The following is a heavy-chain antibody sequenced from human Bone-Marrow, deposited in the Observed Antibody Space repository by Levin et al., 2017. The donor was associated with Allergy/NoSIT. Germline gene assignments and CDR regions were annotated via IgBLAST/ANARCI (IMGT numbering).Heavy chain of an antibody. D-gene: IGHD1-26*01. Sequence: GESLKISCAASGFTFRNYDMSWVRQAPGKGLEWVSAIGGRVGSTYYADSVKGRFTISRDNSKNTLYLEMNSLRAEDTAIYYCAHLVGATPFDSWGQGTLVSVSS. J-gene: IGHJ4*02. V-gene: IGHV3-23*01. CDR1: GFTFRNYD. CDR3: AHLVGATPFDS. CDR2: IGGRVGST.